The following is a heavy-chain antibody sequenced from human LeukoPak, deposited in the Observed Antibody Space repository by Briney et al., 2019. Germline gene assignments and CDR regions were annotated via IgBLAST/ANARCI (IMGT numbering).Heavy chain of an antibody. Sequence: SQTLSLTCTVSGGSISSGDYYWSWIRQPPGKGLEWIGYIYYSGSAYYNPSLKSRVTISVDTSKNQFSLKLSSVTAADTAVYYCARGGYSYGYFDYWGQGTLVTVSS. J-gene: IGHJ4*02. CDR2: IYYSGSA. D-gene: IGHD5-18*01. CDR1: GGSISSGDYY. V-gene: IGHV4-30-4*08. CDR3: ARGGYSYGYFDY.